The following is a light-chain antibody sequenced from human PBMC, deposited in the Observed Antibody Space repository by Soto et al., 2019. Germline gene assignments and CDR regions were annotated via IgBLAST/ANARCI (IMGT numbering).Light chain of an antibody. Sequence: QSALTQPASVSGSPGQSITISCTGSSGDVGHYNYVSWYQQHPGKAPKLMIYEVINRPSGVSNRFSGSKSGNTASLIISGLQAEDEADYYCTSYTTSRIWVFGGGTKLTVL. CDR3: TSYTTSRIWV. CDR1: SGDVGHYNY. CDR2: EVI. V-gene: IGLV2-14*01. J-gene: IGLJ3*02.